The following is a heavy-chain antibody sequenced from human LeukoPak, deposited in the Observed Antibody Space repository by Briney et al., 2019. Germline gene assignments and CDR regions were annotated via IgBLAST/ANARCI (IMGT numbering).Heavy chain of an antibody. J-gene: IGHJ5*02. CDR3: AREGYCSGGTCYSTMNWFDP. CDR2: ICAYNGNT. D-gene: IGHD2-15*01. CDR1: GYRFTSYG. Sequence: ASVKVSCKASGYRFTSYGITWVRQAPGPGLEWMGWICAYNGNTNYAQKLQGRVTLTTDTSTSTAYMELRSLRSDDTAVYYCAREGYCSGGTCYSTMNWFDPWGQGTLVTVSS. V-gene: IGHV1-18*01.